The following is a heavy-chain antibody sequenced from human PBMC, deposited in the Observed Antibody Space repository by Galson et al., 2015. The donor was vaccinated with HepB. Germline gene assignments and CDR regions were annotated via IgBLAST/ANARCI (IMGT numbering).Heavy chain of an antibody. Sequence: SETLSLTCTVSGVSTSSSSYYWGWLRQPPGRGLEWIGSIYYTATTYYDPSLKSRVTISLDTSKNQFSLRLDSVTAADTAVYYCARHVGESGSYGMDVWGQGTTVTVSS. V-gene: IGHV4-39*01. D-gene: IGHD3-10*01. CDR1: GVSTSSSSYY. J-gene: IGHJ6*02. CDR3: ARHVGESGSYGMDV. CDR2: IYYTATT.